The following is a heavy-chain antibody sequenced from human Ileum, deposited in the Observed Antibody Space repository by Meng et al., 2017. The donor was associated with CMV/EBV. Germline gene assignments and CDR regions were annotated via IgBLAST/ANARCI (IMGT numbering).Heavy chain of an antibody. CDR2: MNPNSGNT. J-gene: IGHJ6*02. Sequence: ASVKVSCKASGYTFTSYDINWVRQATGQGLEWMGWMNPNSGNTGYAQKFQGRVTMTRNTSISTAYMGLSSLRSEDTAVYYCARLPGGYCSSTSCYYYYYYGMDVWGQGTTVTVSS. CDR1: GYTFTSYD. V-gene: IGHV1-8*01. CDR3: ARLPGGYCSSTSCYYYYYYGMDV. D-gene: IGHD2-2*01.